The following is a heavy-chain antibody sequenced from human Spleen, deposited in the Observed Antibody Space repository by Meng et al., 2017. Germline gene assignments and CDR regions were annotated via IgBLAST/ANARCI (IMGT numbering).Heavy chain of an antibody. CDR3: ARVSSGYDLSAFDI. J-gene: IGHJ3*02. D-gene: IGHD5-12*01. CDR1: GGTFSSYT. V-gene: IGHV1-69*02. CDR2: IIPILGIV. Sequence: SVKVSCKASGGTFSSYTINWVRQAPGQGLEWMGRIIPILGIVNYAQNFQGRVTITADKSTSTAYMELSNLRSEDTAMYYCARVSSGYDLSAFDIWGQGTMVTVS.